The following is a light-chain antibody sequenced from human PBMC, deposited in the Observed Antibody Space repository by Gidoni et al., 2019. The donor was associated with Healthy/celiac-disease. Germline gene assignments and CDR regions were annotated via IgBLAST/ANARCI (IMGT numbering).Light chain of an antibody. CDR2: DVS. Sequence: QSALTQPRPVSGSPGQSVTISCTGTSSDVGGYNYVSWYQQPPGKAPKLRIYDVSKRPSGVPDRFSGSKSGNTASLTISGLQAEDEADYYCCSYAGSYTAWVFGGGTKLTVL. V-gene: IGLV2-11*01. J-gene: IGLJ3*02. CDR3: CSYAGSYTAWV. CDR1: SSDVGGYNY.